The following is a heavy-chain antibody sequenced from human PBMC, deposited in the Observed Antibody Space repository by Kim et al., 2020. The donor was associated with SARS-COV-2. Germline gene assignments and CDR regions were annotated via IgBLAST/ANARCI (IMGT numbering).Heavy chain of an antibody. V-gene: IGHV3-33*01. J-gene: IGHJ4*02. D-gene: IGHD1-26*01. Sequence: YYADSVNGRFTISRDNSKNTLYLQMNSLRAEDTAVYYCARDPSEELLSFDYWGQGTLVTVSS. CDR3: ARDPSEELLSFDY.